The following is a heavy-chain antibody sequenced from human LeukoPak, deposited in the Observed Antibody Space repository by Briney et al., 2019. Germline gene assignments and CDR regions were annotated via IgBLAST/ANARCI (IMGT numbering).Heavy chain of an antibody. J-gene: IGHJ6*03. CDR1: GGTFSSYT. Sequence: ASVKVSCKASGGTFSSYTISWVRQAPGQGLEWMGGIIPIFGTANYAQKLQGRVTITTDESTSTAYMELSSLRSEDTAVYYCARSPSWYGYYYYMDVWGKGTTVTVSS. CDR2: IIPIFGTA. CDR3: ARSPSWYGYYYYMDV. D-gene: IGHD6-13*01. V-gene: IGHV1-69*05.